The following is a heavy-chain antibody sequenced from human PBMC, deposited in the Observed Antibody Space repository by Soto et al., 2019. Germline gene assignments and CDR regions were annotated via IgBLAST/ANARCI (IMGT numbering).Heavy chain of an antibody. J-gene: IGHJ4*02. D-gene: IGHD3-3*01. CDR3: ARDSPSRFLIFHD. Sequence: SETLSLTCTVSGAAISSDYWNWIRQPAGKGLEWIGRFYTSGNPNYNPSLKGRVTMSADTSKNQFSLKLTSVTAADTAVYYCARDSPSRFLIFHDCGQGSQVTVSS. CDR2: FYTSGNP. CDR1: GAAISSDY. V-gene: IGHV4-4*07.